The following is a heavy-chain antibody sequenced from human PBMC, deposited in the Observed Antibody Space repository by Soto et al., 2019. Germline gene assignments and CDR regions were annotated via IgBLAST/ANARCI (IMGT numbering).Heavy chain of an antibody. CDR2: ISHTGITT. CDR1: GFTFGTYA. J-gene: IGHJ4*02. D-gene: IGHD3-10*01. CDR3: AQQSYGGGTYPLLFDY. Sequence: EVQLFESGGGLVQPGGSLRLSCVASGFTFGTYAMSWVRQAPGKGLERVSAISHTGITTYYADSVKGRFTISRDNSKNTLYLQMNSLRAEDTAVYFCAQQSYGGGTYPLLFDYWGQGTLVTVSS. V-gene: IGHV3-23*01.